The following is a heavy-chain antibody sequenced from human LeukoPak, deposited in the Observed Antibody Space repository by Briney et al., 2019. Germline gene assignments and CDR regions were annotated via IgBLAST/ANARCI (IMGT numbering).Heavy chain of an antibody. CDR1: GFTFSSYS. D-gene: IGHD3-22*01. CDR2: ISSSSSYI. Sequence: PGGSLRLSCAASGFTFSSYSMNWVRQAPGKGLEWVSSISSSSSYIYYADSVKGRFTISRDNAKNSLYLQMNSLRAEDTAVYYCARDGHYYDSSGIQVDYWGQGTLVTVSS. V-gene: IGHV3-21*01. J-gene: IGHJ4*02. CDR3: ARDGHYYDSSGIQVDY.